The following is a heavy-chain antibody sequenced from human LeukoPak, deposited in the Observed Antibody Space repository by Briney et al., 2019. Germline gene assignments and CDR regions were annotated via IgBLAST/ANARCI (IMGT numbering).Heavy chain of an antibody. J-gene: IGHJ4*02. V-gene: IGHV3-30*02. D-gene: IGHD3-3*01. Sequence: GGSLRLSCAASGFTFSSYGMHWVRQAPGKGLEWVAFIRYDGSNKYYADSVKGRFTISRDNSKNTLYRQMNSLRAEDTAVYYCAKDSTYYDFWSGPYPDYWGQGALVTVSS. CDR1: GFTFSSYG. CDR3: AKDSTYYDFWSGPYPDY. CDR2: IRYDGSNK.